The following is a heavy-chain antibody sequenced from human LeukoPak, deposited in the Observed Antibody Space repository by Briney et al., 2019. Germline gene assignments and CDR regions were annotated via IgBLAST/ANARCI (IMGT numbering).Heavy chain of an antibody. D-gene: IGHD6-19*01. CDR3: AREAVSFVAVANDGYFDF. CDR2: VSAYKGYT. J-gene: IGHJ4*02. CDR1: GYVFNSFG. V-gene: IGHV1-18*01. Sequence: ASVKVSCKTSGYVFNSFGITWLRQSPGQGLEWMGWVSAYKGYTSHAQKFQDRVIMTTDTSTTTAYMEPRNLKSDDTAVYYCAREAVSFVAVANDGYFDFWGQGSLVIVSS.